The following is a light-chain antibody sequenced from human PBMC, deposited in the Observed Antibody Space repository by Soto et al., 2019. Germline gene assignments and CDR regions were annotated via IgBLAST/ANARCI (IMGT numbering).Light chain of an antibody. Sequence: DIQMTQSPSSVSSSVGDRVTLTCLASQGISSWLAWYQQKPGKAPNLLSYAASSLQSGVPSRFRGSASGTYFTLTISSLQPEDFETYYCQKYNSARWTFGQGTKVDIK. CDR2: AAS. J-gene: IGKJ1*01. CDR3: QKYNSARWT. V-gene: IGKV1D-12*01. CDR1: QGISSW.